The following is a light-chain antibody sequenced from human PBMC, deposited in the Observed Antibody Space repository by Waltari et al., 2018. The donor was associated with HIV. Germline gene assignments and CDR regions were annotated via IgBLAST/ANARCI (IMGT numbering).Light chain of an antibody. CDR2: GAS. V-gene: IGKV3-15*01. Sequence: ELVLTQSPATLFVSPVKRATLICRASQSVGSNLAWYQQKPDQAPRLLINGASTRATGVPARFSGSGSGTEFTLTITSLQSEDCAVYYCQQYSKWPPGYTFGQGTKV. CDR1: QSVGSN. J-gene: IGKJ2*01. CDR3: QQYSKWPPGYT.